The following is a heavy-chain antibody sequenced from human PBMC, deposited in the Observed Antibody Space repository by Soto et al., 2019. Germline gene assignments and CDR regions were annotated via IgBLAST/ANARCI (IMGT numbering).Heavy chain of an antibody. CDR3: AKDPDYGDYGNWFAP. CDR2: ISYDGSNK. V-gene: IGHV3-30*18. CDR1: GFTFSSYG. Sequence: QVQLVESGGGVVQPGRSLRLSCAASGFTFSSYGMHWVRQAPGKGLEWVAVISYDGSNKYYADSVKGRFTISRDNSKNTLYLQMNSLRAEDTAVYYCAKDPDYGDYGNWFAPWGQGTLVTVSS. D-gene: IGHD4-17*01. J-gene: IGHJ5*02.